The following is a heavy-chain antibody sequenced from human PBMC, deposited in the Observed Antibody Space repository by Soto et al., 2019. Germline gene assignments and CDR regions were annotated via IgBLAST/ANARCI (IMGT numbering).Heavy chain of an antibody. CDR2: INPSGGST. D-gene: IGHD6-19*01. CDR1: GYTFTSYY. V-gene: IGHV1-46*01. J-gene: IGHJ1*01. Sequence: RASVKVSCKASGYTFTSYYMHWVGQAPGQGLEWMGIINPSGGSTSYAQKFQGRVTMTRDTSTSTVYMELSSLRSEDTAVYYCASGGSSAWYFQHWGQGTLVTVSS. CDR3: ASGGSSAWYFQH.